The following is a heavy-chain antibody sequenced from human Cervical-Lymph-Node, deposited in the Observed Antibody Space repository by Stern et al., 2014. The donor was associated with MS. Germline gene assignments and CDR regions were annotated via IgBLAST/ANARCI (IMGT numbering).Heavy chain of an antibody. CDR3: ATDTGVALRDYYYYGLDV. Sequence: VQLVQSGAEVKKPGASVKVSCKVSGYTLTELSMHWVRQAPGKGLEWMGGFDPEDGKPIYAQKLRGRVTLTEDTSTDTAYMELSGLRSEDTAVYYCATDTGVALRDYYYYGLDVWGQGTTVTVSS. V-gene: IGHV1-24*01. J-gene: IGHJ6*02. CDR2: FDPEDGKP. D-gene: IGHD3-10*01. CDR1: GYTLTELS.